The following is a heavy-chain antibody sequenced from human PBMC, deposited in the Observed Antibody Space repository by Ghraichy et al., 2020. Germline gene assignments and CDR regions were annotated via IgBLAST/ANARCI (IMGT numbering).Heavy chain of an antibody. D-gene: IGHD6-19*01. V-gene: IGHV4-61*02. CDR3: AGGKGLYSSGWYRIDF. CDR1: GGSISSGSYY. CDR2: IYTSGST. J-gene: IGHJ4*02. Sequence: SETLSLTCTVSGGSISSGSYYWSWIRQPAGKGLEWIGRIYTSGSTNYNPSLKSRVTISVDTSKNQFFLNLSSVTAADTAVYYCAGGKGLYSSGWYRIDFWGQGTLVTVSS.